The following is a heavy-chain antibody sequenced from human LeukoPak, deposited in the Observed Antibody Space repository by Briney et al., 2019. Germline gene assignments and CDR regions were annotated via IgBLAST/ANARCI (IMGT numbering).Heavy chain of an antibody. V-gene: IGHV4-59*01. D-gene: IGHD3-3*01. Sequence: PSETLSLTCTVSGGSISSYYWIWIRQPPGKGLEWIGYIYYSGSTNYNPSLKSRVTISVDTSKNQFSLKLSSVTAADTAVYYCARGGSYYDFSFDPWGQGTLVTVSS. CDR2: IYYSGST. CDR3: ARGGSYYDFSFDP. CDR1: GGSISSYY. J-gene: IGHJ5*02.